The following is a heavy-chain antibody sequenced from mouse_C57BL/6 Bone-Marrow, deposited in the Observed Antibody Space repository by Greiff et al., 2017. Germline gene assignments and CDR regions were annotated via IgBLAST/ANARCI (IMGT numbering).Heavy chain of an antibody. D-gene: IGHD2-12*01. CDR2: IDPENGDT. Sequence: QLQQSGAELVRPGASVKLSCTASGFNIKDDYMHWVKQRPEQGLEWIGWIDPENGDTEYASKFQGKATITADTSSNTAYLQLSSLTSEDTAVYYCTTVLYPYYFDYWGQGTTLTVSS. CDR1: GFNIKDDY. J-gene: IGHJ2*01. CDR3: TTVLYPYYFDY. V-gene: IGHV14-4*01.